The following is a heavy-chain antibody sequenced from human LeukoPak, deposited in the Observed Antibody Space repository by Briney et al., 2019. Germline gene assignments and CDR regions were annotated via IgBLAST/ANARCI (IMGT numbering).Heavy chain of an antibody. Sequence: GGALRLSCAASVVTFSSYRMHCGRQAPPEGVEWVAYILYDGRNKEYADSVKGRFTISRDNSKNTLYLQMNSLRAEDTAVYNCAKDRGYSHGFDYWGQGTLVTVSS. V-gene: IGHV3-30*18. CDR2: ILYDGRNK. J-gene: IGHJ4*02. D-gene: IGHD5-18*01. CDR1: VVTFSSYR. CDR3: AKDRGYSHGFDY.